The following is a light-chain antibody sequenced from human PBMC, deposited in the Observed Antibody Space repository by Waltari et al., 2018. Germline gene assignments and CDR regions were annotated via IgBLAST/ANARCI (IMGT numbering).Light chain of an antibody. J-gene: IGKJ3*01. Sequence: DIVMTQSPESLGVSLCERAAINCKSSQTLLFSSNNRNYLAWYQQKPGQPPKLLITWASTREAGVPDCFSGSGSGTDFTLTITSLQAEDVAVYFCQQYDRTPFTFGPGTRVDVK. CDR2: WAS. V-gene: IGKV4-1*01. CDR3: QQYDRTPFT. CDR1: QTLLFSSNNRNY.